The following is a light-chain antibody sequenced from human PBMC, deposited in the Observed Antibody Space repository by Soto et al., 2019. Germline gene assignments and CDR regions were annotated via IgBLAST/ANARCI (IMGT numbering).Light chain of an antibody. CDR1: QNLLYSSNNKNY. CDR2: WAS. J-gene: IGKJ1*01. V-gene: IGKV4-1*01. Sequence: DIVMTQSPDSLALSLGERATINCKSSQNLLYSSNNKNYLAWYHQKPGQPPKLLIYWASTRESGVPDRFSGTGSGTDFTLTISSLQAEDVAVYYCQQYYSIPKTFGQGTKVDIK. CDR3: QQYYSIPKT.